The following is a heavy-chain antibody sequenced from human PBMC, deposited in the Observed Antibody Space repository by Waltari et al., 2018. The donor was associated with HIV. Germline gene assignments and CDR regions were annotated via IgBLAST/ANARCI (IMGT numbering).Heavy chain of an antibody. J-gene: IGHJ3*02. CDR2: IIPIFGAA. CDR3: ARERGIAVAAPGAFDI. Sequence: QVQLVQSGAEVKKPGSSVKVSCKASGGTFSSYAISWVRQAPGQGLEWMGGIIPIFGAANYAQKVQGRVTITADKSTSTAYMELSSLRSEDTAVYYCARERGIAVAAPGAFDIWGQGTMVTVSS. D-gene: IGHD6-19*01. V-gene: IGHV1-69*06. CDR1: GGTFSSYA.